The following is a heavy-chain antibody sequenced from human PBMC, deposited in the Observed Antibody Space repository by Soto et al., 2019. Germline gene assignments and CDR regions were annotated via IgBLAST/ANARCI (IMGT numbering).Heavy chain of an antibody. CDR3: ARGLGYCSGGSCYSGAFDI. CDR1: GYTVTSYE. V-gene: IGHV1-8*01. Sequence: GTSVKVSCKASGYTVTSYEINWARQATGQGLEWMGWMNPNSGNTGYAQKFQGRVTMTRNTSISTAYMELSSLRSEDTAVYYCARGLGYCSGGSCYSGAFDIWGQGTMVTVSS. D-gene: IGHD2-15*01. CDR2: MNPNSGNT. J-gene: IGHJ3*02.